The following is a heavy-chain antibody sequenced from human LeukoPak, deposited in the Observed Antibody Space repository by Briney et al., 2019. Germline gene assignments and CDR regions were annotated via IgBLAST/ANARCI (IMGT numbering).Heavy chain of an antibody. Sequence: GGSLRLSCAASGFTVSSNYMSWVRQAPGKGLEWVANIKQDGSEKYYVDSVKGRFTISRDNAKKSLYLQMNSLRAEDTALYYCAREPSPVVTLPPDFWGQGTLVTVSS. CDR2: IKQDGSEK. J-gene: IGHJ4*02. CDR3: AREPSPVVTLPPDF. V-gene: IGHV3-7*01. D-gene: IGHD4-23*01. CDR1: GFTVSSNY.